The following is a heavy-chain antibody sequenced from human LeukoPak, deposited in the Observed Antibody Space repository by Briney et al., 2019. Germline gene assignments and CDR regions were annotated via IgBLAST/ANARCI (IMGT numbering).Heavy chain of an antibody. J-gene: IGHJ3*02. D-gene: IGHD3-16*01. CDR2: INSDGSST. Sequence: GGSLRLSCAASGFTFSSYWMHWVRQVPGKGLVWVSRINSDGSSTSYADSVKGRFTISRDNAKNTLYLQMNSLRAEDTVVYYCGRDWGLGAAFDIWGQGTMVTVSS. V-gene: IGHV3-74*01. CDR1: GFTFSSYW. CDR3: GRDWGLGAAFDI.